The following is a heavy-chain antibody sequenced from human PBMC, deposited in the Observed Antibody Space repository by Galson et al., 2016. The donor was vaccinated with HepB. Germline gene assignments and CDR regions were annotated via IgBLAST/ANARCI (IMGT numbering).Heavy chain of an antibody. CDR1: GFTFSDYY. CDR3: VRWRQVTVTFNAFDV. Sequence: SLRLSCAASGFTFSDYYMTWIRQAPGKGLEWISYISGTKNYTNYAASVKGRFSISRDNTKNSLFLQMNSLRVEDTAIYYCVRWRQVTVTFNAFDVWGQGAMVTVFS. D-gene: IGHD4-17*01. V-gene: IGHV3-11*06. J-gene: IGHJ3*01. CDR2: ISGTKNYT.